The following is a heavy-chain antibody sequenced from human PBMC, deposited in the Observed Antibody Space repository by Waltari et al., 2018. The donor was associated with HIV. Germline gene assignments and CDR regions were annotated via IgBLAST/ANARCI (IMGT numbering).Heavy chain of an antibody. Sequence: QVQLVESGGGVVQPGRSLRLSCAASGFTFSSYAMHWVRQDPGKGLEWVAVISYDGSNKYYADSVKGRFTISRDNSKNTLYLQMNSLRAEDTAVYYCARPGEDIVVITVAVYYYGMDVWGQGTTVTVSS. D-gene: IGHD3-22*01. CDR2: ISYDGSNK. CDR1: GFTFSSYA. J-gene: IGHJ6*02. CDR3: ARPGEDIVVITVAVYYYGMDV. V-gene: IGHV3-30-3*01.